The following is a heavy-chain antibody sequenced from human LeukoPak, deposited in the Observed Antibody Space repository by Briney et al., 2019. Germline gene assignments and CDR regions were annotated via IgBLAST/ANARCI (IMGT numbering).Heavy chain of an antibody. CDR1: GFTFRSYE. J-gene: IGHJ4*02. Sequence: GGSLRLSCAASGFTFRSYEMNWVRQAPGKGLEWVSYISSSGSTIYYADSVKGRFTISRDNAKNSLYLQMNSLRAEDTAVYYCASEGDPHPDRWGQGTLVTVSS. V-gene: IGHV3-48*03. CDR2: ISSSGSTI. CDR3: ASEGDPHPDR. D-gene: IGHD3-16*01.